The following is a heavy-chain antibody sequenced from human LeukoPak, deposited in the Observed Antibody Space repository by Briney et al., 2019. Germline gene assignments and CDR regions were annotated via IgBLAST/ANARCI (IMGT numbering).Heavy chain of an antibody. CDR1: GYSFTSYW. J-gene: IGHJ4*02. D-gene: IGHD6-19*01. CDR2: IYPGDSDT. Sequence: GESLKISCKGSGYSFTSYWIGWVRQMPGKGLEWMGIIYPGDSDTRYSPSFQGQVTISADKSISTAYLQWSSLKASDTAMYYCARIQDSYSNGWYLGYWGQGTLVTVSS. CDR3: ARIQDSYSNGWYLGY. V-gene: IGHV5-51*01.